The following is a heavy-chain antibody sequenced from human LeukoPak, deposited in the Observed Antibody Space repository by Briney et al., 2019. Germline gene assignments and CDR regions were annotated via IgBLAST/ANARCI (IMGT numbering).Heavy chain of an antibody. Sequence: GGSVRLSCAASGFTFSTSVMHWVRQAPGKGLEWLSFIRFDGSEKYYADSVKARFSISRDNSMNTLYLQMNSLRPEDTAVYYCAKQGLVPATAGDWGQGTLVTVSS. J-gene: IGHJ4*02. CDR1: GFTFSTSV. CDR2: IRFDGSEK. V-gene: IGHV3-30*02. D-gene: IGHD2-2*01. CDR3: AKQGLVPATAGD.